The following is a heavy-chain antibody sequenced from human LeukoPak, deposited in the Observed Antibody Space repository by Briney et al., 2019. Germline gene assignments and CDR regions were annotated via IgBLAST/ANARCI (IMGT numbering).Heavy chain of an antibody. J-gene: IGHJ4*02. D-gene: IGHD3-22*01. V-gene: IGHV4-59*01. CDR2: IYYSGST. CDR1: GGSISSYY. CDR3: ARGTNYYDSSGFDY. Sequence: SETLSLTCTVSGGSISSYYWSWIRQPPGKGLEWIGYIYYSGSTNYNPSLKGRVTISVDTSKNQFSLKLGSVTAADTAVYYCARGTNYYDSSGFDYWGQGTLVTVSS.